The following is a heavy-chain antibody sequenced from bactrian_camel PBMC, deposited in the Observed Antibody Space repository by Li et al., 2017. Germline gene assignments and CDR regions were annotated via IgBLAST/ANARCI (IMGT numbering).Heavy chain of an antibody. CDR3: AAVRLLVDRGDICRSRFGPGTYDD. V-gene: IGHV3S54*01. J-gene: IGHJ4*01. CDR1: GSGYISGTAC. D-gene: IGHD1*01. CDR2: IAPATGTT. Sequence: HVQLVESGGGSVNAGGSLTLSCAASGSGYISGTACMGWFRQIPGKEREGVAAIAPATGTTFYIDSVKGRFTISQDNVKNTRYLQMNNLKPEDTAMYYCAAVRLLVDRGDICRSRFGPGTYDDWSQGTQVTVS.